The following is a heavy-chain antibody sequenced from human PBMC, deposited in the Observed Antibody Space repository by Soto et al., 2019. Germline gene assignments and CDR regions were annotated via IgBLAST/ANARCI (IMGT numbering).Heavy chain of an antibody. CDR3: ARRVANWFDP. CDR2: IYYSGST. Sequence: QVQLQESGPGLVKPSETLSLTCTVSGGSISSYYWSWIRQPPGKGLEWIGYIYYSGSTNYNPSLKSRVTISVDTSKNQFSLKLSSVTAADTAVYYCARRVANWFDPWGQGTLVTVYS. D-gene: IGHD2-15*01. CDR1: GGSISSYY. J-gene: IGHJ5*02. V-gene: IGHV4-59*08.